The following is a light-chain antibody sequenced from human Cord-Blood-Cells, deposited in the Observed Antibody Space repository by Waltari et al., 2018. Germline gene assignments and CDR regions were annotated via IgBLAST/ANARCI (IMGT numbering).Light chain of an antibody. CDR1: SSAVGGYNY. Sequence: QSALTQPNSVSGSPGQSITISCTGTSSAVGGYNYVSWYQQHPGKAPNLMIYDVSNRPSGVSNRFSGSKSGNTASLTISGLQAEDEADYYCSSYTSSSSYVFGTGTKVTVL. V-gene: IGLV2-14*01. CDR3: SSYTSSSSYV. J-gene: IGLJ1*01. CDR2: DVS.